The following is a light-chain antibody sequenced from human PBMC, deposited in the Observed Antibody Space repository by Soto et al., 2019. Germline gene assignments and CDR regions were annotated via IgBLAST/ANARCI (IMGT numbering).Light chain of an antibody. CDR1: QGISTL. CDR3: QQFHSYPIT. CDR2: FAS. V-gene: IGKV1D-16*01. J-gene: IGKJ5*01. Sequence: DIQMTQSPASLSASVVDTVTITCRASQGISTLLAWYQQKPGKAPKSLIYFASSLQSGVPSRFTGSGSGIDFTLTISSLQPEDFATYYCQQFHSYPITFGQGTRLEIK.